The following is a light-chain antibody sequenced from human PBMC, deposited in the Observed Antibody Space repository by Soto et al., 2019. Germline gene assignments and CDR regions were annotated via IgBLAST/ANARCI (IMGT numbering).Light chain of an antibody. CDR3: QQYSGAPFT. CDR1: QAISNY. V-gene: IGKV1-27*01. CDR2: AAS. J-gene: IGKJ3*01. Sequence: DIQMTQSPSSLSASIGDRVTISCRASQAISNYLAWYQLKPGKVPKLLIYAASILQSGVPSRFSGSGSGTDFTLTISSLQPEDIATYYCQQYSGAPFTFGPGTKVDIK.